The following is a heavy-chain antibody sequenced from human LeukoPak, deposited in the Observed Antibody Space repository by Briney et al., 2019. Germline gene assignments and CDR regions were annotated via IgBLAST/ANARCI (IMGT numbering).Heavy chain of an antibody. V-gene: IGHV4-39*01. CDR1: GFTFSSYSMN. CDR2: IYYSGST. CDR3: ARHITYYDFWSGYWQNWFDP. Sequence: GSLRLSCAASGFTFSSYSMNWVRQAPGKGLEWIGSIYYSGSTYYNPSLRSRVTISVDTSKNQFSLKLSSVTAADTAVYYCARHITYYDFWSGYWQNWFDPWGQGTLVTVSS. D-gene: IGHD3-3*01. J-gene: IGHJ5*02.